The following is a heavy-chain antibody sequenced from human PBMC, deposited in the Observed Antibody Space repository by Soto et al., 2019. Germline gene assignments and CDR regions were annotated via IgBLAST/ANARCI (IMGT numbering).Heavy chain of an antibody. CDR2: IYHSGST. D-gene: IGHD4-17*01. CDR3: TKLTWADYGGIFDP. J-gene: IGHJ5*02. V-gene: IGHV4-30-2*01. CDR1: GGSISSGGYS. Sequence: PSETLSLTCAVSGGSISSGGYSWSWIRQPPGKGLEWIGYIYHSGSTYYNPSLKSRVTISVDRSKNQFSLKLSSVTAADTAVYYCTKLTWADYGGIFDPWGQGTLVTAS.